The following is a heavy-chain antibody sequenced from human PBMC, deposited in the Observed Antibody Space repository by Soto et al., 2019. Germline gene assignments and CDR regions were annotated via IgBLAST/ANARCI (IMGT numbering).Heavy chain of an antibody. V-gene: IGHV4-39*01. Sequence: PSETLSLTCTVSGGSISSSSYYWGWIRQPPGKGLEWIGSIYYSGSTYYNPSLKSRVTISVDTSKNQFSLKLSSVTAADTAVYYCARHVFKWFGELELRPYYFDYWGQGTLVTVSS. J-gene: IGHJ4*02. D-gene: IGHD3-10*01. CDR1: GGSISSSSYY. CDR3: ARHVFKWFGELELRPYYFDY. CDR2: IYYSGST.